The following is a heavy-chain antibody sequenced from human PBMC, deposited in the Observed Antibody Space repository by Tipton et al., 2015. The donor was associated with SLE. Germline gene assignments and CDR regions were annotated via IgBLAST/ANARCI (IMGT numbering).Heavy chain of an antibody. D-gene: IGHD6-19*01. V-gene: IGHV3-21*01. Sequence: GSLRLSCAASGFTFSSYSMNWVRQAPGKGLEWVSSISSSSSYIYYADSVKGRFTISRDNAKNSLYLQMNSLRAEDTAVYYCARYSSGWYGEGYFDYWGQGTLVAVAS. CDR1: GFTFSSYS. J-gene: IGHJ4*02. CDR2: ISSSSSYI. CDR3: ARYSSGWYGEGYFDY.